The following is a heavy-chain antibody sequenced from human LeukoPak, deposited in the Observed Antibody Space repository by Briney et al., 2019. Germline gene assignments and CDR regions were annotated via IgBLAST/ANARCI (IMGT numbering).Heavy chain of an antibody. Sequence: ASVNLSCKTSVYTFTIYDINWERHATGQGLEKMGWMNPNSGNTGYAQKFQGRVNMTRHTSMNTAYMELSSLRSEDTAVYYCARGPGYSSGWSTGMPKGWFDPWGQGTLVTVSS. D-gene: IGHD6-19*01. CDR2: MNPNSGNT. J-gene: IGHJ5*02. V-gene: IGHV1-8*01. CDR3: ARGPGYSSGWSTGMPKGWFDP. CDR1: VYTFTIYD.